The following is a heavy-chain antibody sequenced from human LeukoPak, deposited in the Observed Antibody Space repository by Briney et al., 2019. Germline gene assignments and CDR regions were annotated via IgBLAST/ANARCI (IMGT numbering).Heavy chain of an antibody. J-gene: IGHJ4*02. V-gene: IGHV4-59*01. Sequence: PSETLSLTCTVSGGSISSYYWSWIRQPPGKGLEWIGYIYYSGSTKYNPSLKSRVTISVDTSKNQFSLKLSSVTTADTAVYYCARDSAVAGYLDYWGQGTLVTVSS. CDR3: ARDSAVAGYLDY. CDR1: GGSISSYY. CDR2: IYYSGST. D-gene: IGHD6-19*01.